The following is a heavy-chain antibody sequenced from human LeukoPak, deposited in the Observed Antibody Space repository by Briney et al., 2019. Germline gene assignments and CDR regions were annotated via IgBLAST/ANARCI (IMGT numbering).Heavy chain of an antibody. V-gene: IGHV3-33*06. CDR2: IWYDGSNK. Sequence: GGSLRLSCAASGFTFSSYGMHWVRQAPGKGPEWVAVIWYDGSNKYYADSVKGRFTISRDNSKNTLYLQMNSLRAEDTAVYYCAKGLYYGDYWGQGTLVTVSS. J-gene: IGHJ4*02. CDR1: GFTFSSYG. CDR3: AKGLYYGDY.